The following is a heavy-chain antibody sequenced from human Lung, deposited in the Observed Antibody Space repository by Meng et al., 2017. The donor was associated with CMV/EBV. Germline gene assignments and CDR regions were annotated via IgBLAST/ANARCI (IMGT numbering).Heavy chain of an antibody. CDR3: AIVWGGDNWFDP. Sequence: SCTVSRGSISSSSHYWGWVRQAPGKGLEWIGSMLYGGSTLYNPSLKSRVSISIDVSKNQFSLSLSAMTAADTAVYYCAIVWGGDNWFDPWGQGILVTVSS. J-gene: IGHJ5*02. CDR1: RGSISSSSHY. CDR2: MLYGGST. D-gene: IGHD3-16*01. V-gene: IGHV4-39*07.